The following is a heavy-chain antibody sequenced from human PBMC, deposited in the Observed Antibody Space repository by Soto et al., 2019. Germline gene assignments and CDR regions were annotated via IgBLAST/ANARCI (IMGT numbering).Heavy chain of an antibody. D-gene: IGHD6-13*01. Sequence: SSETLSLTCTVSGGSISSYYWSWIRQPPGKGLEWIGYIYYSGSTNYNPSLKSRVTISVDTSKNQFSLKLSSVTAADTAVYYCAREGVSSSWYNYYAMDVWGQGTTVTVSS. CDR1: GGSISSYY. V-gene: IGHV4-59*01. J-gene: IGHJ6*02. CDR2: IYYSGST. CDR3: AREGVSSSWYNYYAMDV.